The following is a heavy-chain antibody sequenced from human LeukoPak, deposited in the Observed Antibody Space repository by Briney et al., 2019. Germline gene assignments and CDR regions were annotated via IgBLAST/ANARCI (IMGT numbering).Heavy chain of an antibody. D-gene: IGHD5-24*01. CDR1: GFTFSSYA. CDR3: ARAIPSLVEMATIPIGIDY. V-gene: IGHV3-64*01. Sequence: GGSLRLSCAASGFTFSSYAMHWVSQAPGKGLEYVSAISSNGGSTYYANSVKGRFTISRDNSKNTLYLQMGSLRAEDMAVYYCARAIPSLVEMATIPIGIDYWGQGTLVTVSS. CDR2: ISSNGGST. J-gene: IGHJ4*02.